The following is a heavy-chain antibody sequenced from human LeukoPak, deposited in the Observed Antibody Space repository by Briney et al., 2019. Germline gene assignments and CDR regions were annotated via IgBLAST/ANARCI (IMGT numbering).Heavy chain of an antibody. CDR1: GGSISSSSYY. Sequence: PSETLSLTCTVSGGSISSSSYYWGWIRQPPGKGLEWIGSIYYSGSTYYNPSLKSRVTISVDTSKNQFSLKLSSVTAADTAVYYCARKQLVRGRNFDYWGQGTLVTVSS. V-gene: IGHV4-39*01. D-gene: IGHD6-13*01. J-gene: IGHJ4*02. CDR3: ARKQLVRGRNFDY. CDR2: IYYSGST.